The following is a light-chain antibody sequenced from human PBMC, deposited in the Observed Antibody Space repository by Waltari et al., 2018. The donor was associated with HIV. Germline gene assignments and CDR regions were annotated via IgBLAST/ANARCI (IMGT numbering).Light chain of an antibody. Sequence: DIQMTQSPSSLSAFVGDRVLITCRASQEISSYLNWYQQKPGKATRLLIYAASSLQSGVPSRFSGSGSGTEFTLTINRLQPEDFATYYCQQSYKTPETFGQGTKVETK. CDR3: QQSYKTPET. V-gene: IGKV1-39*01. CDR1: QEISSY. CDR2: AAS. J-gene: IGKJ1*01.